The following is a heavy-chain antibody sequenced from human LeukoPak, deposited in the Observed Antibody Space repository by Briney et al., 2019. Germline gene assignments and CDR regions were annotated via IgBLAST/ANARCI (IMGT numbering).Heavy chain of an antibody. Sequence: GGTLRLSCAASGFTFSSYSVNWLRQAPRKGLEWLSSISSNSSYIYYADSVKGRFTISRDNAKNSLYLQMNSLRAEDTAVYYCARAGATISHWNWRNDAFDIWGQGTMVTVSS. D-gene: IGHD1-26*01. V-gene: IGHV3-21*01. CDR1: GFTFSSYS. CDR3: ARAGATISHWNWRNDAFDI. CDR2: ISSNSSYI. J-gene: IGHJ3*02.